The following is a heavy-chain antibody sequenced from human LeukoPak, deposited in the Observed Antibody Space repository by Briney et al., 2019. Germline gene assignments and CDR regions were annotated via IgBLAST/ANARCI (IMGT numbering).Heavy chain of an antibody. V-gene: IGHV4-30-4*01. Sequence: PSETLSLTCTVSGGFIGSGDYYWSWIRQPPGKGLEWIGYIYYSGSTYYNPSLKSRVTISVDTSKNQFSLKLSSVTAADTAVYYCARAPYSSSWYVDYWGQGTLVTVSS. CDR1: GGFIGSGDYY. CDR2: IYYSGST. D-gene: IGHD6-13*01. CDR3: ARAPYSSSWYVDY. J-gene: IGHJ4*02.